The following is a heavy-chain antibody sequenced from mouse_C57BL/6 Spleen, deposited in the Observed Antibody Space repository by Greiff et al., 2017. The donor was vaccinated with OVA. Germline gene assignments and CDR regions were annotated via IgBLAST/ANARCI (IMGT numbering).Heavy chain of an antibody. D-gene: IGHD1-1*01. J-gene: IGHJ1*03. CDR1: GYTFTDYE. CDR3: TREGTTVGDFDV. V-gene: IGHV1-15*01. CDR2: IDPETGGT. Sequence: QVQLKESGAELVRPGASVTLSCKASGYTFTDYEMHWVKQTPVHGLEWIGAIDPETGGTAYNQKFKGKAILTADKSSSTAYMELRSLTSEDSAVYYCTREGTTVGDFDVWGTGTTVTVSS.